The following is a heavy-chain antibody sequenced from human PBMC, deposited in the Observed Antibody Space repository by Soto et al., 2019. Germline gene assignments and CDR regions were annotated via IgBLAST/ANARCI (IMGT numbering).Heavy chain of an antibody. D-gene: IGHD3-22*01. CDR3: QRQIYHSDTGPNFQYYFDS. J-gene: IGHJ4*02. CDR2: IDPSDSQT. V-gene: IGHV5-10-1*01. CDR1: GYSFAGYW. Sequence: GESLKISCKGSGYSFAGYWITWVRQKPGKGLEWMGRIDPSDSQTYYSPSFRGHVTISVTKSITTVFLQWSSLRASDTAMYYCQRQIYHSDTGPNFQYYFDSWGQGTPVTVSS.